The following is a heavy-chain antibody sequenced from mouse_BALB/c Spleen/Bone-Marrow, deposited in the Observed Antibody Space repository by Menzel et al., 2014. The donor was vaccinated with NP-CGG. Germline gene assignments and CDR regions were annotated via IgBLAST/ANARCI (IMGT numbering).Heavy chain of an antibody. CDR2: IWAGGST. CDR1: GFSLTNYG. CDR3: ARVTSSAVGAMDY. Sequence: VKLEESGPGLVAPSQSLSITCTVSGFSLTNYGVRWVRQPPGKGLEWLGVIWAGGSTNYNSALMSRLSISKDNSKSQVFLKMNSLQTDDTAMYYCARVTSSAVGAMDYWGQGTSVTVSS. J-gene: IGHJ4*01. V-gene: IGHV2-9*02. D-gene: IGHD3-2*02.